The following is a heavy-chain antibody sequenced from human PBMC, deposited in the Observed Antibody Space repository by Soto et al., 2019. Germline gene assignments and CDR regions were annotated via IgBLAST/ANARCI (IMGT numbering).Heavy chain of an antibody. V-gene: IGHV4-59*13. Sequence: SETLSLTCTVSGGSMSSYYWSWIRQPPGKGLEWIGYISYSGNTNYNPSLKSRVTISIDTSKNQLSLKLSSVIAAETAVYYCASSSSWYYFDYWGQGTQVTVSS. CDR1: GGSMSSYY. CDR2: ISYSGNT. CDR3: ASSSSWYYFDY. J-gene: IGHJ4*02. D-gene: IGHD6-13*01.